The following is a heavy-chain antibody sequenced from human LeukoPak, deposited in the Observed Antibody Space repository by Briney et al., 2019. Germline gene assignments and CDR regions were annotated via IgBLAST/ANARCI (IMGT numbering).Heavy chain of an antibody. CDR2: IYSGGST. CDR3: AKEGSDDY. V-gene: IGHV3-66*02. Sequence: GGSLRLSRAASGFTFSSHPMSWVRLGPGKGLEWVSVIYSGGSTYYADSVKGRFTISRDNSKNTLFLQMNSLRPEDTAVYYCAKEGSDDYWGQGTLVTVSS. J-gene: IGHJ4*02. CDR1: GFTFSSHP.